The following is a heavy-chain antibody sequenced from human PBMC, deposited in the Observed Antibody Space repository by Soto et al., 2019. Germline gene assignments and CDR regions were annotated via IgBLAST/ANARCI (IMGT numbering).Heavy chain of an antibody. V-gene: IGHV3-23*01. CDR3: AKDRTTMYDAFDV. Sequence: EVQLLESGGGLVQPGGSLRLSCAASGFIFSKYAMTWVRQSPGKGLEWVSTTTGSGGTTYYGDSVKGRFTISRDNSKNTLSLQMNSLRGDDTAVYYCAKDRTTMYDAFDVWGQGTLVTVSS. J-gene: IGHJ3*01. CDR2: TTGSGGTT. CDR1: GFIFSKYA. D-gene: IGHD1-7*01.